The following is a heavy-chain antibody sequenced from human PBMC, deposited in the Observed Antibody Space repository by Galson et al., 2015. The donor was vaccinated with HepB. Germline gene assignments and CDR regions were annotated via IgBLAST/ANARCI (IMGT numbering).Heavy chain of an antibody. Sequence: SLRLSCAASGFTVSSNYMSWVRQAPGKGLEWVSVIYSGGSTYYADSVKGRFTISRDNSKNTLYLQMNSLRAEDTAVYYCARDLEYSSSFTLGYWGQGTLVTVSS. D-gene: IGHD6-6*01. CDR3: ARDLEYSSSFTLGY. J-gene: IGHJ4*02. V-gene: IGHV3-53*01. CDR2: IYSGGST. CDR1: GFTVSSNY.